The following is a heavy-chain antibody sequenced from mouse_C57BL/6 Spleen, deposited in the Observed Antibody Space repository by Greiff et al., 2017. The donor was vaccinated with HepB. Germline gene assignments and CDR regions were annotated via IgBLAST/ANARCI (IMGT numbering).Heavy chain of an antibody. Sequence: EVQLQQSGPGLVKPSQSLSLTCSVTGYSITSGYYWNWIRQFPGNKLEWMGYISYDGSNNYNPSLKNRISITRDTSKNQFFLKLNSVTTEDTATYYCARLTGTGYWGQGTTLTVSS. CDR3: ARLTGTGY. D-gene: IGHD4-1*01. J-gene: IGHJ2*01. CDR1: GYSITSGYY. V-gene: IGHV3-6*01. CDR2: ISYDGSN.